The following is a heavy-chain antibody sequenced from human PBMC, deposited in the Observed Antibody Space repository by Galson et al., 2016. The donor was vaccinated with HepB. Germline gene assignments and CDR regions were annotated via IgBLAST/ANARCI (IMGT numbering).Heavy chain of an antibody. CDR2: IWYDGSNK. D-gene: IGHD3-16*02. Sequence: SLRLSCAASGFIFSSYGIHWVRQAPGKGLEWVAVIWYDGSNKYYADSVKGRFTISRDNSKNTLYLQMNSLRAEDTAVYYCARNLITFGGVIDPYYFDYWGQGTLVTVSS. V-gene: IGHV3-33*01. CDR1: GFIFSSYG. CDR3: ARNLITFGGVIDPYYFDY. J-gene: IGHJ4*02.